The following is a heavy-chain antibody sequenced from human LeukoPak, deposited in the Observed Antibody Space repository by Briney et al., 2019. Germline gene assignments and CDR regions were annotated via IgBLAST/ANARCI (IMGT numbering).Heavy chain of an antibody. V-gene: IGHV5-51*01. J-gene: IGHJ4*02. CDR1: GDIFTNYW. Sequence: PGESLKISCKSSGDIFTNYWIGWVRQMPGKGLEWMGIIYPGDSNIKYSPSFQGQVTISADESINTVYLQWSSLKASDTAMYYCARHARLEGATYWGQGTLVTVSS. CDR3: ARHARLEGATY. D-gene: IGHD1-26*01. CDR2: IYPGDSNI.